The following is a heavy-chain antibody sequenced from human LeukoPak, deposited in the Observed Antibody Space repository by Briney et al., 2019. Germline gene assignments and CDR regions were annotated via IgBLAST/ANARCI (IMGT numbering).Heavy chain of an antibody. CDR1: GYTFTSYG. Sequence: ASVKVSCKASGYTFTSYGISWVRQAPGQGLEWMGWINPKSGDTNYAQKFQGRVTMTRDTSISTAYMELSRLRSDDTAVYYCAREYYYDSSGYYTYWGQGTLVTVSP. V-gene: IGHV1-2*02. J-gene: IGHJ4*02. CDR3: AREYYYDSSGYYTY. CDR2: INPKSGDT. D-gene: IGHD3-22*01.